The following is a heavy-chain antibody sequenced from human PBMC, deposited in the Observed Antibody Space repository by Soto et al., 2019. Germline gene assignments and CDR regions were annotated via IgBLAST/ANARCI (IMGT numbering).Heavy chain of an antibody. CDR1: GYTFTRYG. J-gene: IGHJ6*02. V-gene: IGHV1-18*01. D-gene: IGHD3-16*01. CDR2: INTYNGNT. Sequence: QVQLVQSGAEVKNPGASVKVSCKASGYTFTRYGIGWARQAPGQGLEWMGWINTYNGNTNYAQNVQGRVTLTTDTSTSTAYTEQRSLRSNDTAIYYCAMVDVYVTPSPQGVWGQGTTVIVSS. CDR3: AMVDVYVTPSPQGV.